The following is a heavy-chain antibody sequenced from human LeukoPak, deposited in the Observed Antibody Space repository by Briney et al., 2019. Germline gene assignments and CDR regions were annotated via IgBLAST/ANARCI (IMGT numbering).Heavy chain of an antibody. CDR3: AKDVSLVEHYYYGMDV. Sequence: GGSLRLSCAASGFTFSSYGMHWVRQAPGKGLEWVAVMSFDGSNKYYADSVKGRFTISRDNSKNTLYLQMNSLRAEDTAVYSCAKDVSLVEHYYYGMDVWGQGTTVTVSS. CDR2: MSFDGSNK. D-gene: IGHD3-16*01. J-gene: IGHJ6*02. V-gene: IGHV3-30*18. CDR1: GFTFSSYG.